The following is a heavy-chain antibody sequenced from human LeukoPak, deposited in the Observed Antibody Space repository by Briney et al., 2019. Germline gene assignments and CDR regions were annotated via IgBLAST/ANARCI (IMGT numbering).Heavy chain of an antibody. CDR2: IYHSGST. CDR1: GYSISSAYY. CDR3: ATISAGGFDP. Sequence: SETLSLTCTVSGYSISSAYYRGWIRQPPGKGLAWIGSIYHSGSTYYNPSLKSRVTISVDTGFPRPQTSNNPFSLNLTSVTAADTAVYYCATISAGGFDPWGQGTLVTVSS. D-gene: IGHD3-3*02. V-gene: IGHV4-38-2*02. J-gene: IGHJ5*02.